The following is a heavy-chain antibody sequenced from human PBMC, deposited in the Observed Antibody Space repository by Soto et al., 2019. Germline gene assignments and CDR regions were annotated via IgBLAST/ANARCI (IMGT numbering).Heavy chain of an antibody. V-gene: IGHV4-4*07. D-gene: IGHD6-19*01. CDR3: VREVGVAVSGYFDA. CDR1: GDSFSSYY. J-gene: IGHJ4*02. CDR2: IYSSGYS. Sequence: SETLSLTCTVSGDSFSSYYWNWIRQPAGKGLEWIGRIYSSGYSDYNPSLKSRVTMSVDTSNNQFTLRVSSVTAADTAVYYCVREVGVAVSGYFDAWGQGTLVTVSS.